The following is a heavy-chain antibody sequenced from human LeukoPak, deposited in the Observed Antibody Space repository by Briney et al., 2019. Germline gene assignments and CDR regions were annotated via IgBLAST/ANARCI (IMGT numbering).Heavy chain of an antibody. CDR2: IYYSGST. D-gene: IGHD2-15*01. V-gene: IGHV4-59*01. Sequence: PSETLSLTCTVSGGSISSYYWSWIRQPPGKGLEWIGYIYYSGSTNYNPSLKSRVTISVDTSKNQFSLKLSSVTAADTAVYYCARGGYCSGGSCYENYYYYYMDVWGKGTTVTISS. CDR1: GGSISSYY. CDR3: ARGGYCSGGSCYENYYYYYMDV. J-gene: IGHJ6*03.